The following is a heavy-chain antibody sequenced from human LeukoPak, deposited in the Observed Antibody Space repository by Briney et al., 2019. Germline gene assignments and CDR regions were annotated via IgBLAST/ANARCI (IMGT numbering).Heavy chain of an antibody. V-gene: IGHV3-23*01. J-gene: IGHJ5*02. D-gene: IGHD6-13*01. CDR3: AKDPSGYSSSWYVNWFDP. CDR1: GFTFSSYA. Sequence: GGSLRLSCAASGFTFSSYAMSWVRQAPGKGLEWDSAISGSGGSTYYADSVKGRFTISRDNSKNTLYLQMNSLRAEDTAVYYCAKDPSGYSSSWYVNWFDPWGQGTLVTVSS. CDR2: ISGSGGST.